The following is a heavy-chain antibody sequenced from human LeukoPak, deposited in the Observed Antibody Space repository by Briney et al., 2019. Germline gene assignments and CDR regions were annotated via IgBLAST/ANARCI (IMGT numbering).Heavy chain of an antibody. J-gene: IGHJ4*02. CDR1: GFTFSHFA. D-gene: IGHD3-10*01. V-gene: IGHV3-23*01. CDR2: ISGSGNKT. CDR3: AKLKRVGIAPFDD. Sequence: GGSLRLSCGVSGFTFSHFAMSWVRQAPGKGLQWVSTISGSGNKTYDADFVKGRFTISRDNSKNTLYLQMTDLRAEDTAVYYCAKLKRVGIAPFDDWGQGILVTVSS.